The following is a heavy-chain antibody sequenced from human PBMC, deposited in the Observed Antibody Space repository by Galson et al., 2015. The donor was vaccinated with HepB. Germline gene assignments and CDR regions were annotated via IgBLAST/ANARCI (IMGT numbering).Heavy chain of an antibody. D-gene: IGHD6-13*01. CDR2: MNPNSGNT. J-gene: IGHJ5*02. CDR1: GYTFSSYD. CDR3: ARSRRNVIAAAGRDNWFDP. Sequence: SVKVSCKASGYTFSSYDINWVRQATGQGLEWMGWMNPNSGNTGYAQKFQGRVTMTKNTSISTAYMELSSLRSEDTAVYYCARSRRNVIAAAGRDNWFDPWVQGTLVTVSS. V-gene: IGHV1-8*01.